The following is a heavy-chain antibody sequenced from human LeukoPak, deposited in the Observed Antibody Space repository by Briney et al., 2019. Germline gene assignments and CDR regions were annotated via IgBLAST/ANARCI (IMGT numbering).Heavy chain of an antibody. CDR3: ARATYCSGGSCYSGGWYFDL. CDR1: GYSFTSYW. J-gene: IGHJ2*01. CDR2: IDPSDSYT. Sequence: GESLKISCQGSGYSFTSYWINWVRQMPGKGLEWVGRIDPSDSYTNYSPSFRGHVTISGDKSTSTACLQWSSLQASDTAMYYCARATYCSGGSCYSGGWYFDLWGRGTLVTVSS. V-gene: IGHV5-10-1*01. D-gene: IGHD2-15*01.